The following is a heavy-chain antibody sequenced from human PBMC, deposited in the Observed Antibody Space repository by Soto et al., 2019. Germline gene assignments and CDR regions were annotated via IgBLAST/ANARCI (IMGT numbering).Heavy chain of an antibody. Sequence: PGESLKISCKGSGYSFTSYWIGWVRQMPGKGLEWMGIIYPGDSDTRYSPSFQGQVTISADKSITTAYLQWSSLKASDTAMYYCARIRYCYDSSGYPCSFDCWGQGTLVTVSS. CDR1: GYSFTSYW. CDR2: IYPGDSDT. CDR3: ARIRYCYDSSGYPCSFDC. D-gene: IGHD3-22*01. J-gene: IGHJ4*02. V-gene: IGHV5-51*01.